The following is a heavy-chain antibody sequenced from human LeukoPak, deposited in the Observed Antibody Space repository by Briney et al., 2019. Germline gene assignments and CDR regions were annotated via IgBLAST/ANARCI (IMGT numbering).Heavy chain of an antibody. CDR1: GFTFTSSS. V-gene: IGHV3-30*04. D-gene: IGHD2-8*01. CDR3: ARDAWSVRSYFDY. Sequence: PGESLRLSCAASGFTFTSSSMHWVRQAPGKGLEWVAVISYDIYSKYYADSVRGRFTISRDNSENTLYLQMNSLRGEDTAVYYCARDAWSVRSYFDYWGQGTLVTVSS. CDR2: ISYDIYSK. J-gene: IGHJ4*02.